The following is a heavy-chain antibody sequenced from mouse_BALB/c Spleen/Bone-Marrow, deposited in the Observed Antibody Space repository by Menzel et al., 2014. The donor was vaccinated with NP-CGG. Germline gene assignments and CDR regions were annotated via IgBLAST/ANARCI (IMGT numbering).Heavy chain of an antibody. CDR1: GYTFTSYW. Sequence: QVQLQQSGAELAKPGASVKMSCKASGYTFTSYWMHWVKQRPGQGLEWIGYINPSTGYTDYNQKFNDKATLTADKSSSTAYMQLSSLTSKDSAVYYCARGNHLYAMDYWGQGTSVTVSS. J-gene: IGHJ4*01. CDR2: INPSTGYT. CDR3: ARGNHLYAMDY. D-gene: IGHD2-1*01. V-gene: IGHV1-7*01.